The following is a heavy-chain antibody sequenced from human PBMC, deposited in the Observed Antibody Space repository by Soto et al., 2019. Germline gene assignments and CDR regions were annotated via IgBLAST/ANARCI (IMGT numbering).Heavy chain of an antibody. CDR1: GYTFTSYD. CDR3: ARGKHAYYYDSSGYYVNNWFDP. V-gene: IGHV1-8*01. J-gene: IGHJ5*02. D-gene: IGHD3-22*01. Sequence: ASVKVSCKASGYTFTSYDINWVRQATGQGLEWMGWMNPNSGNTGYAQKFQGRVTMTKNTSISTAYMELSSLRSEDTAVYYCARGKHAYYYDSSGYYVNNWFDPWGQGTLVTVSS. CDR2: MNPNSGNT.